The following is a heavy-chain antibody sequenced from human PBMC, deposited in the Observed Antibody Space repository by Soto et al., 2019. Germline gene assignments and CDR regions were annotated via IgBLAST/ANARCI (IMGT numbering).Heavy chain of an antibody. V-gene: IGHV1-18*01. CDR2: ISAYNGNT. D-gene: IGHD3-3*01. Sequence: ASVKVSCKASGYTFTSYGISWVRQAPGQGLEWMGWISAYNGNTNYAQKLQGRVTMTTDTSTSTAYMELRSLRSDDTAVYYCARLPFKYDFWSGYPGYGMDVWGQGTTVTVSS. J-gene: IGHJ6*02. CDR1: GYTFTSYG. CDR3: ARLPFKYDFWSGYPGYGMDV.